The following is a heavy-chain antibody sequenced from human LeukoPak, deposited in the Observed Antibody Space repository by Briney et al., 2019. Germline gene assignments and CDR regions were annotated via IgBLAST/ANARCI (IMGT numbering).Heavy chain of an antibody. J-gene: IGHJ4*02. D-gene: IGHD1-26*01. CDR1: GFTFSSYA. CDR2: ISNSGGST. V-gene: IGHV3-23*01. Sequence: HPGGSLRLSCAASGFTFSSYAMSWVRQAPGKGLEWVSVISNSGGSTDYADSVEGRFTISRDNAKNSLYLQMNSLRAEDTAVYYCARRALGGSYIGVDYWGQGTLVTVSS. CDR3: ARRALGGSYIGVDY.